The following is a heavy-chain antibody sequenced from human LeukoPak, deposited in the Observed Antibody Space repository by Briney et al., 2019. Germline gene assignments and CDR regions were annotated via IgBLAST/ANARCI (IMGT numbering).Heavy chain of an antibody. CDR2: ISGSGGST. J-gene: IGHJ6*03. V-gene: IGHV3-23*01. CDR3: ARDQSAHSSSWYWSHYYYYMDV. Sequence: GGSLRLSCAASGFTFSSYAMSWVRQAPGKGLEWVSAISGSGGSTYYADSVKGRFTISRDNSKNTLYLQMNSLRAEDTAVYYCARDQSAHSSSWYWSHYYYYMDVWGKGTTVTISS. CDR1: GFTFSSYA. D-gene: IGHD6-13*01.